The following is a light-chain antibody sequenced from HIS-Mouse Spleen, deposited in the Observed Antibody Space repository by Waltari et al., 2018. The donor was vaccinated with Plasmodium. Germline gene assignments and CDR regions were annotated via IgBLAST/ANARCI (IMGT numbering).Light chain of an antibody. CDR2: GAA. V-gene: IGKV3-15*01. J-gene: IGKJ4*01. CDR1: QSVSSN. CDR3: QQYNNWPPRT. Sequence: EIVLTQSPGTLSLSPGERATLSCRASQSVSSNLAWYKQKPGQAPRLLIYGAATRGDGIPARFSGSGSGTEFTLPISSMQSEDFAVYYCQQYNNWPPRTFGGGTKVEIK.